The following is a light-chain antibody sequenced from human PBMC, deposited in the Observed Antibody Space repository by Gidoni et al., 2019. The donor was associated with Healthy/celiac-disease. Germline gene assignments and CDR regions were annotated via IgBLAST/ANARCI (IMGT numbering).Light chain of an antibody. Sequence: DIQMTQSPSSLSASVGDRVTITCQASQAISNYLNWYQQKPGKAPTLLIYDASNLETVVPSRFSGSGSGTDFTFTISSLQPEDIATYYCQQYDNLPLTFGGGTKVEIK. V-gene: IGKV1-33*01. CDR2: DAS. J-gene: IGKJ4*01. CDR1: QAISNY. CDR3: QQYDNLPLT.